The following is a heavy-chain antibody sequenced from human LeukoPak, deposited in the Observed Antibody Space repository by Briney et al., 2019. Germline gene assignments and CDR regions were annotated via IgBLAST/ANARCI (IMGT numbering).Heavy chain of an antibody. CDR2: ISSSSSYI. CDR1: GFTVSSNY. CDR3: ARDTPKYCGGDCPSY. V-gene: IGHV3-21*01. Sequence: GGSLRLSCAASGFTVSSNYMSWVRQAPGKGLEWVSSISSSSSYIYYADSVKGRFTISRDNAKNSLYLQMNSLRAEDTAVYYCARDTPKYCGGDCPSYWGQGTLVTVSS. J-gene: IGHJ4*02. D-gene: IGHD2-21*01.